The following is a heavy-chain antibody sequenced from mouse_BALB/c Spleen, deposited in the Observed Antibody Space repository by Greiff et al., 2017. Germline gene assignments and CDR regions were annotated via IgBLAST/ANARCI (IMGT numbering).Heavy chain of an antibody. V-gene: IGHV1-67*01. J-gene: IGHJ2*01. D-gene: IGHD4-1*01. CDR2: ISTYYGDA. CDR3: AREGTANYFDY. Sequence: QVQLKQSGPELVKPGVSVKISCKGSGYTFTDYAMHWVKQSHAKSLEWIGVISTYYGDASYNQKFKGKATMTVDKSSSTAYMELARLTSEDSAIYYCAREGTANYFDYWGQGTTLTVSS. CDR1: GYTFTDYA.